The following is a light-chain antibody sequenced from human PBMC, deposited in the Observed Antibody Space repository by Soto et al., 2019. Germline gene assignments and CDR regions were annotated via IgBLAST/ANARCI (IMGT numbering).Light chain of an antibody. Sequence: EVVMTQSPVTLSVSPGERATLSCRASQSVSSNLVWYQQKPGQAPRLLIYGASTRATGIPDRFSGSGSGTEFTLTISSLQSEDFAVYYCQQYKNWPRTFGQGTKVEIK. CDR1: QSVSSN. V-gene: IGKV3-15*01. CDR2: GAS. CDR3: QQYKNWPRT. J-gene: IGKJ1*01.